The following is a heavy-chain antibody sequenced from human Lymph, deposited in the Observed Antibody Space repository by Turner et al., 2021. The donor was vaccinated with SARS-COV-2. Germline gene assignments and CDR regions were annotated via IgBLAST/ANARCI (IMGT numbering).Heavy chain of an antibody. J-gene: IGHJ4*02. CDR1: GFTFEAYA. D-gene: IGHD5-12*01. CDR2: SSGDGGST. V-gene: IGHV3-43*02. CDR3: AKEGLSGRRLQFVPYFAY. Sequence: EVQLVESGGGVVPPGGSLRLSCAASGFTFEAYAMHWVRQAPGKGLEWVSLSSGDGGSTYYADSVKGRFTISRDDSKNSQYLQINSLRTEDTALYYCAKEGLSGRRLQFVPYFAYWGQGTLVSVSS.